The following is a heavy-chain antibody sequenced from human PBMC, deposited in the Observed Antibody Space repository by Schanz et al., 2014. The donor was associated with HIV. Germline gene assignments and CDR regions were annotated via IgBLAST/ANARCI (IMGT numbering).Heavy chain of an antibody. CDR1: GFTFRSYG. D-gene: IGHD7-27*01. V-gene: IGHV3-33*01. CDR2: IWYDGSNK. CDR3: ASLETGATYYYYYYMDV. Sequence: QVQLVESGGGVVQPGRSLRLSCAASGFTFRSYGMHWVRQAPGKGLEWVAVIWYDGSNKYYADSVKGRFTISRDNSKNTLYLQMNSLRAEDTAVYYCASLETGATYYYYYYMDVWGQGTTVIVSS. J-gene: IGHJ6*02.